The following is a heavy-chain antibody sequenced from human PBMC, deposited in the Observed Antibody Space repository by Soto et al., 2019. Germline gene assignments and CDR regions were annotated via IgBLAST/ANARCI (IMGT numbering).Heavy chain of an antibody. Sequence: GGSLRLSCAASGFTFSSYAMHWVRQAPGKGLEWVAVISYDGSNKYYADSVKGRFTISRDNSKNTLYLQMNSLRAEDTAVYYCARDDSPFWLLLPYGMDVWGQGTTVTVSS. CDR3: ARDDSPFWLLLPYGMDV. J-gene: IGHJ6*02. CDR2: ISYDGSNK. V-gene: IGHV3-30-3*01. D-gene: IGHD3-22*01. CDR1: GFTFSSYA.